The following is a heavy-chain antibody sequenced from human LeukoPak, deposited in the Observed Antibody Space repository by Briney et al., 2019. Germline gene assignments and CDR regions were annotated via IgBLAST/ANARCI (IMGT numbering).Heavy chain of an antibody. V-gene: IGHV1-2*02. Sequence: ASVKVSCKASGYTFTGYYMHWVRQAPGQGLEWMGWINPNSGGTNYAQKFQGRVTMTRDTSISTAYMDLSSLRSDDTAVYYCARARSALYDSSGYHYFDYWGQGTLVTVSS. D-gene: IGHD3-22*01. CDR3: ARARSALYDSSGYHYFDY. CDR1: GYTFTGYY. J-gene: IGHJ4*02. CDR2: INPNSGGT.